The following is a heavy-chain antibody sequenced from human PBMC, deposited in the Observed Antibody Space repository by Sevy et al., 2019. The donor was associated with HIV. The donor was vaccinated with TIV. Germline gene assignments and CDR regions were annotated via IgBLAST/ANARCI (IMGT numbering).Heavy chain of an antibody. D-gene: IGHD3-16*01. J-gene: IGHJ4*02. CDR3: TRDASYDIAWSPSDY. V-gene: IGHV3-30-3*01. CDR2: ISYDGSYK. Sequence: GGSLRLSCAASGFTFRTYALHWVRQAPGKGLEWVAVISYDGSYKNYADSVKGRFTISRDNSKNRLYLQMNSLRADDSALYYCTRDASYDIAWSPSDYWGQGTLVTVSS. CDR1: GFTFRTYA.